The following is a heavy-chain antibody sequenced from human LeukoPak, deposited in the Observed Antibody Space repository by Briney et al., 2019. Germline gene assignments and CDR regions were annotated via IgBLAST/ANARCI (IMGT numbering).Heavy chain of an antibody. J-gene: IGHJ4*02. V-gene: IGHV3-21*01. Sequence: GGSLRLSCAASRFTFSTYTMNWVRQAPGKGLEWVSSISSSSSYIYYADSVKGRFTISRDNAKNSLYLQMSTLRAEDTAVYYCARDRTTVTTFDYWGQGTLVTVSS. CDR2: ISSSSSYI. CDR1: RFTFSTYT. D-gene: IGHD4-17*01. CDR3: ARDRTTVTTFDY.